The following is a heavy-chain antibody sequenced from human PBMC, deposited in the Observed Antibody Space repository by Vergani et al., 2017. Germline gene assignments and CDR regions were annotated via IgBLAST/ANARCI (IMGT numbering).Heavy chain of an antibody. V-gene: IGHV3-21*01. CDR3: ARRGSVVGAFDI. CDR1: GFTFSSYS. D-gene: IGHD2-2*01. J-gene: IGHJ3*02. CDR2: ISSSSSYI. Sequence: VQLVESGGGVVQPGRSLRLSCAASGFTFSSYSMNWVRQAPGKGLEWVSSISSSSSYIYYADSVKGRFTISRDNAKNSLYLQMNSLRAEDTAVYYCARRGSVVGAFDIWGQGTMVTVSS.